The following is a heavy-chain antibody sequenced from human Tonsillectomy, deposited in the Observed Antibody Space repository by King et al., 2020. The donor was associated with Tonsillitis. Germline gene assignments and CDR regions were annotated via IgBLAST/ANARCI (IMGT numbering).Heavy chain of an antibody. V-gene: IGHV3-30*03. Sequence: VQLVESGGGVVQPGRSLRLSCEASGFTFSTYNIHWVRQAPGRGLEWVAIISYDGSNTYYSDSVKGRFTISRDNSKKTLYLQMNSLRADDTALYFCARDQYDYIWGSPGYFDYWGQGTLVTVSS. D-gene: IGHD3-16*01. CDR1: GFTFSTYN. CDR2: ISYDGSNT. J-gene: IGHJ4*02. CDR3: ARDQYDYIWGSPGYFDY.